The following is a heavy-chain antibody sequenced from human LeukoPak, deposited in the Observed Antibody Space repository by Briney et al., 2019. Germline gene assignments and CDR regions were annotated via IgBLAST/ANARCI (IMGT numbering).Heavy chain of an antibody. CDR1: GFTFSSYS. CDR2: ISSSSSYI. D-gene: IGHD5-18*01. J-gene: IGHJ4*02. CDR3: ARNSYGYSHFDY. Sequence: GGSLRLSCAASGFTFSSYSMNWVRQAPGKGLEWVSSISSSSSYIYYADSVKGRFTISRDNAKNSLYLQMNSLRAKDTAVYYCARNSYGYSHFDYWGQGTLVTVSS. V-gene: IGHV3-21*01.